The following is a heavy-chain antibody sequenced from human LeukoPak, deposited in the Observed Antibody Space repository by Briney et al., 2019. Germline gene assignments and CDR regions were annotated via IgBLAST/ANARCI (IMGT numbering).Heavy chain of an antibody. V-gene: IGHV4-59*08. CDR2: IFYSGST. J-gene: IGHJ4*02. CDR3: ARATGWGRTFDY. Sequence: PSETLSLTCTVSGGSIGSYYWSWIRQPPGKGLECIGYIFYSGSTNYNPSLKSRVTILIDTSKNQFSLKLRSVTAADTAVCYCARATGWGRTFDYWGQGSLVSVST. D-gene: IGHD3-16*01. CDR1: GGSIGSYY.